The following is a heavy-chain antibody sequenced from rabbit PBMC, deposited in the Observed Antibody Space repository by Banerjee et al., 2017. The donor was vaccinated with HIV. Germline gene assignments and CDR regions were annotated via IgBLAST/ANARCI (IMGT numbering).Heavy chain of an antibody. J-gene: IGHJ4*01. D-gene: IGHD6-1*01. CDR2: IDAGSNGNT. CDR1: GFSFSSSYW. Sequence: QEQLEESRGDLVKPEGSLTLTCTASGFSFSSSYWICWIRQAPGKGLEWIACIDAGSNGNTYYASWAKGRFTVSKTSSTTVTLQMTSLTAADTATYFCAREEYVGYGYANLWGPGTLVTVS. V-gene: IGHV1S45*01. CDR3: AREEYVGYGYANL.